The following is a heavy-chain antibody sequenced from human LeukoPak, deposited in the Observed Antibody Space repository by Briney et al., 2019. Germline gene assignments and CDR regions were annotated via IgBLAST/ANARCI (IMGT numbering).Heavy chain of an antibody. D-gene: IGHD3-22*01. CDR1: GYIFTGYD. CDR3: ARGDYYDRSSFDY. Sequence: ASVKVSCKASGYIFTGYDIHWVRQAPGQGLEWMGRINPSGGSTSYAQKFQGRVTMTRDTSTSTVYMELSSLRSEDTAVYYCARGDYYDRSSFDYWGQGTLVTVSS. V-gene: IGHV1-46*01. J-gene: IGHJ4*02. CDR2: INPSGGST.